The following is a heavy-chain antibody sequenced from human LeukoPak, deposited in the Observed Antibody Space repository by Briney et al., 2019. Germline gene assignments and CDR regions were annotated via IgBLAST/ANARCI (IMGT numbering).Heavy chain of an antibody. Sequence: SETLSLTCAVYGGSFSGYYWSWIRQPPGKGLEWIGEINHSGSTNYNPSLKSRVTISVDTSKNQFSLKLSSVTAADTAVYYCARQGYSSGWYSHNWFDPWGQGTLVTVSS. CDR1: GGSFSGYY. V-gene: IGHV4-34*01. J-gene: IGHJ5*02. D-gene: IGHD6-19*01. CDR2: INHSGST. CDR3: ARQGYSSGWYSHNWFDP.